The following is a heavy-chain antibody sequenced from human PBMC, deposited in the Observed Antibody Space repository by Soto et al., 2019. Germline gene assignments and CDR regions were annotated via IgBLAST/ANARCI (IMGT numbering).Heavy chain of an antibody. CDR3: ARAARAAGGGDYYYGMDV. CDR1: GYTFTSYY. CDR2: INPSGGST. V-gene: IGHV1-46*01. J-gene: IGHJ6*02. Sequence: ASVKVSCKASGYTFTSYYMHWVRQAPGQGLEWMGIINPSGGSTSYAQKFQGRVTMTRDTSTSTVYMELSSLRSEDTAVYYCARAARAAGGGDYYYGMDVWGQGTKVTVSS. D-gene: IGHD6-13*01.